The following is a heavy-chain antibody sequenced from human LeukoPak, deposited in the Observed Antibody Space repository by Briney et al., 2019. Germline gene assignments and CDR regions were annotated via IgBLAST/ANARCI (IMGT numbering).Heavy chain of an antibody. J-gene: IGHJ3*02. V-gene: IGHV4-39*07. D-gene: IGHD3-10*01. CDR1: GGSISSSSYY. CDR2: IDYSGST. CDR3: ARGGPDYYGSGRKRHAFDI. Sequence: SETLSLTCTVAGGSISSSSYYWGWIRQPPGKGREWIGSIDYSGSTYYNPSLKSRVTISVDTSKNQFSLKLSSVTAADTAVYYCARGGPDYYGSGRKRHAFDIWGQGTMVTVSS.